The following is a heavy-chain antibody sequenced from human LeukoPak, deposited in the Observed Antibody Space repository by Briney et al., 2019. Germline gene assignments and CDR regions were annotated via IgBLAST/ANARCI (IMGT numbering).Heavy chain of an antibody. D-gene: IGHD1-26*01. CDR1: GGSISSTSHY. V-gene: IGHV4-39*01. J-gene: IGHJ4*02. CDR2: ICYRGTT. Sequence: SETLSLTCTVSGGSISSTSHYWGWIRRPPGKGLEWIGTICYRGTTYYNPSLKSRATISVDTSKNQFSLRLSSVTAADTAVYYCARRGGTSDFDYWGQGTLVTVSS. CDR3: ARRGGTSDFDY.